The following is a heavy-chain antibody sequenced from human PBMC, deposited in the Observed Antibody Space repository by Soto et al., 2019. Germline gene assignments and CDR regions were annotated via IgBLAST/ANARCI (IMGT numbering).Heavy chain of an antibody. V-gene: IGHV1-18*01. CDR3: ARVRYGDY. CDR1: GYAFTTYG. D-gene: IGHD1-1*01. CDR2: ISAHNGNT. J-gene: IGHJ4*02. Sequence: QVHLVQSGAEVKKPGASVKVSCKGSGYAFTTYGITWVRQAPGQGLEWMGWISAHNGNTTYAQQLQGRVTVTRDTSTSTAYMALRSLRSDATAVYYCARVRYGDYWGQGDLVTVSS.